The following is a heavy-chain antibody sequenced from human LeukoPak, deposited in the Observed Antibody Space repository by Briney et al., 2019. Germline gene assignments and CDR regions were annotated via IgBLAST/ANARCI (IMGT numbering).Heavy chain of an antibody. CDR1: GGSFSGYY. V-gene: IGHV4-34*01. D-gene: IGHD2-2*01. CDR3: ARLPYCSSTSCYGNWFDP. CDR2: INHSGST. Sequence: SETLSLTCAVYGGSFSGYYWSWIRQPPGKGLEWIGEINHSGSTNYNPSLKSRVTISVDTSKNQFSLKLSSVTAADTAVYYCARLPYCSSTSCYGNWFDPWGQGTLVTVSS. J-gene: IGHJ5*02.